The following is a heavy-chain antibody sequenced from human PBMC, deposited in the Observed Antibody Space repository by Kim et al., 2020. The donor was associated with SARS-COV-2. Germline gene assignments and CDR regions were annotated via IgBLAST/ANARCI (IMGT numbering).Heavy chain of an antibody. CDR3: YRAEGRGSRRLFYH. Sequence: SETLSLTCAISSGSMSSYYWSWIRHLQARGQELIGYGYYSGNTDNNPSLTIRVRISRDTSTAHFSLALTFLTATATDAYVCYRAEGRGSRRLFYHWGRG. CDR1: SGSMSSYY. D-gene: IGHD3-9*01. J-gene: IGHJ2*01. CDR2: GYYSGNT. V-gene: IGHV4-59*12.